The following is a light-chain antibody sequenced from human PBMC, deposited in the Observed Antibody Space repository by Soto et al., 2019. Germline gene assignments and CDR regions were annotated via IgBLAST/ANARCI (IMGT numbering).Light chain of an antibody. V-gene: IGLV1-44*01. Sequence: QPVLTQPPSASGTPGQRVTISCSGSSSNIGSNTVNWYQQLPGTAPKLLIYSNNQRPSGVPDRFSGSKSGTSASLAISGLQSEDEADYYCAACDDSLNGWVFGGGIQLTVL. CDR2: SNN. CDR3: AACDDSLNGWV. CDR1: SSNIGSNT. J-gene: IGLJ3*02.